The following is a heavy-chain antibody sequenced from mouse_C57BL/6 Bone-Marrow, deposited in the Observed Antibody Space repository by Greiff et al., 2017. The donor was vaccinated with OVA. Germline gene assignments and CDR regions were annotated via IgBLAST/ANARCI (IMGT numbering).Heavy chain of an antibody. Sequence: QVQLKESGAELVRPGASVKLSCKASGYTFTDYYINWVKQRPGQGLEWIARIYPGSGNTDYNEKFKGKATLTAEKSSSTAYMQLSSLTSEDSAVYFCARRGDGYPYAMDYWGQGTSVTVSS. D-gene: IGHD2-3*01. J-gene: IGHJ4*01. CDR1: GYTFTDYY. CDR2: IYPGSGNT. CDR3: ARRGDGYPYAMDY. V-gene: IGHV1-76*01.